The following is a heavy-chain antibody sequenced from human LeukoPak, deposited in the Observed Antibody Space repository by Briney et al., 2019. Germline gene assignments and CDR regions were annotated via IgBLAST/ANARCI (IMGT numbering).Heavy chain of an antibody. CDR1: GGSISSSSYY. Sequence: SETLSLTCTVSGGSISSSSYYWSWIRQPAGKGLVWIGRIYTSGSTNYNPSLKSRVTISVDTSKNQFSLKLSSVTAADTAVYYCARAGYDILTGYYGGNWFDPWGQGTLVTVSS. V-gene: IGHV4-61*02. CDR3: ARAGYDILTGYYGGNWFDP. J-gene: IGHJ5*02. CDR2: IYTSGST. D-gene: IGHD3-9*01.